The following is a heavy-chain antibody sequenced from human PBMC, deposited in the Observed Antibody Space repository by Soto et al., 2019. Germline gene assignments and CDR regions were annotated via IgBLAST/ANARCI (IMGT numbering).Heavy chain of an antibody. D-gene: IGHD6-19*01. Sequence: LSLTCGVSGGTIRSPDWWTWVRQPPGKGLEWIGEIFQSGSTNYTPSLESRVTISVDKSKNQFSLTLTSVTAADTAVYFCARGRGRYSSGWSWFDPWGQGILVTVSS. CDR2: IFQSGST. CDR1: GGTIRSPDW. CDR3: ARGRGRYSSGWSWFDP. V-gene: IGHV4-4*01. J-gene: IGHJ5*02.